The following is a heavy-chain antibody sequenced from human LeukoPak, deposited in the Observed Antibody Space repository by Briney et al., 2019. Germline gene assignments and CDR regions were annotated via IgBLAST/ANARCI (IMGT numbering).Heavy chain of an antibody. J-gene: IGHJ4*02. CDR2: ISGRTGGT. CDR3: AKCGNSGCHLIDY. CDR1: GFTFSNAW. Sequence: GGSLRLSCAASGFTFSNAWMNWVRQAPGKGLEWVSAISGRTGGTYYADSVKGRFTISRDNSKSTLYLQMDSLRAEDTAVYYCAKCGNSGCHLIDYWGQGTLVTVSS. V-gene: IGHV3-23*01. D-gene: IGHD5-12*01.